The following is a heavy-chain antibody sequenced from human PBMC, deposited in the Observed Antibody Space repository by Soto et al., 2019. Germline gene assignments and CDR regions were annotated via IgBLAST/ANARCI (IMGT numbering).Heavy chain of an antibody. V-gene: IGHV3-73*01. Sequence: GGSLRLSCAASGFTFSGSAMHWVRQASGKGLEWVGRIRSKANSYATAYAASVKGRFTISRDDSKNTAYLQMNSLKTEDTAVYYCTRHYDFWSGYAPPDYWGQGTPVTVSS. CDR1: GFTFSGSA. CDR2: IRSKANSYAT. CDR3: TRHYDFWSGYAPPDY. J-gene: IGHJ4*02. D-gene: IGHD3-3*01.